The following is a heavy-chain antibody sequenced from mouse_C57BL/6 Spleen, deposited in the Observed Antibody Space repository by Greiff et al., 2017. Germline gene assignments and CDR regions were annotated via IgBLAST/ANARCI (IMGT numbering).Heavy chain of an antibody. CDR3: ARRGSSPYFDY. CDR2: IDPSDSYT. J-gene: IGHJ2*01. V-gene: IGHV1-69*01. Sequence: QVQLQQPGAELVMPGASVKLSCKASGYTFTSYWMHWVKQRPGQGLEWIGEIDPSDSYTNYNQKFKGKSTLTVDKSSSTAYMQLSSLTSEDSAVYYCARRGSSPYFDYWAKAPLSQSPQ. CDR1: GYTFTSYW. D-gene: IGHD1-1*01.